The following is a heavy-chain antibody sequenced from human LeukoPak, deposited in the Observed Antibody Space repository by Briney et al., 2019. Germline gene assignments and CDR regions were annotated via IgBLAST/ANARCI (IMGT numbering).Heavy chain of an antibody. CDR3: TTAPPFYYGGNSEGDY. CDR2: IKSKTDGGTT. D-gene: IGHD4-23*01. V-gene: IGHV3-15*01. J-gene: IGHJ4*02. Sequence: GGSLRLSCAASGFTFSNAWMSWVRQAPGKGLEWVGRIKSKTDGGTTDYAAPVKGGFTISRDDSKNTLYLQMNSLKTEDTAVYYCTTAPPFYYGGNSEGDYWGQGTLVTVSS. CDR1: GFTFSNAW.